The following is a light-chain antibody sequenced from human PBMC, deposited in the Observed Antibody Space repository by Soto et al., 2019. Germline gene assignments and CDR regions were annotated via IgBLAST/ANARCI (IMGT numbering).Light chain of an antibody. CDR3: CSDAGSSTFDV. J-gene: IGLJ1*01. V-gene: IGLV2-23*03. CDR1: SSDVGSYNL. Sequence: QSVLTQPASVSGSPGQSITISCTGTSSDVGSYNLVSWYQQHPGKAPKLMIYEGSKRPSGVSNRFSGSKSGNTASLTISGLQAEDEADYYCCSDAGSSTFDVFGTRTKLTV. CDR2: EGS.